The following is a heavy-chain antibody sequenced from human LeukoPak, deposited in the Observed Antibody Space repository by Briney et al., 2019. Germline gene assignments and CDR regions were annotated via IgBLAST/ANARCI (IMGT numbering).Heavy chain of an antibody. Sequence: GGSLRLSCAASGFTFSSYGMHWVRQAPGKGLEWVAVISYDGSNKYYADSVKGRFTISRDNSKNTLYLQMNSLRAEDTAVYYCASYGRDCSGGSCYPTPLDYWGQGTLVTVSS. CDR1: GFTFSSYG. J-gene: IGHJ4*02. CDR2: ISYDGSNK. V-gene: IGHV3-30*03. CDR3: ASYGRDCSGGSCYPTPLDY. D-gene: IGHD2-15*01.